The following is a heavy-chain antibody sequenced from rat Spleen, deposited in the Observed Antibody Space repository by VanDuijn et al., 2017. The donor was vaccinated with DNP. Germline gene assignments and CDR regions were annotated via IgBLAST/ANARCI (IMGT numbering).Heavy chain of an antibody. CDR3: ARSRIRGTGYYYAMDA. Sequence: QVQLKESGPGLVQPSRTLSLTCTVSGFSLTSYGVSWVRQPPGKGLEWIAAIWSGGSTDYNSALKSRLSISRDTSKSQVLLKMNSLQTEDTAMYFCARSRIRGTGYYYAMDAWGQGTSVTVSS. J-gene: IGHJ4*01. CDR1: GFSLTSYG. CDR2: IWSGGST. V-gene: IGHV2-16*01. D-gene: IGHD4-3*01.